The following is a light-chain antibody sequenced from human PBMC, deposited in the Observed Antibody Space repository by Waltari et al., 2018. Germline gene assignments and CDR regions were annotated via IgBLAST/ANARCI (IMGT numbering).Light chain of an antibody. V-gene: IGKV3-11*01. CDR2: DAS. J-gene: IGKJ2*01. Sequence: EIVLTQSPATLSLSPGERATLPCRASQSVSSYLAWYQQKPGQAPRLLIYDASNRATGIPARFSGSGSGTDFTLTISSLEPEDFAVYYCQQRSNWAAGYTFGQGTKLEIK. CDR3: QQRSNWAAGYT. CDR1: QSVSSY.